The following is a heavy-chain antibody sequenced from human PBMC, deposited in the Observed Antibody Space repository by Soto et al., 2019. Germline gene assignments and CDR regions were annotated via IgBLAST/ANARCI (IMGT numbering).Heavy chain of an antibody. V-gene: IGHV3-23*01. J-gene: IGHJ4*02. D-gene: IGHD3-16*01. CDR3: AKESWGGHRHIDS. CDR1: GFTFSIEV. CDR2: ISGSGTGT. Sequence: GGSLRLSCAASGFTFSIEVMSWVRQAPGKGLDWVSAISGSGTGTYYADSVKGRFTISRDNSKNTLFLQMSSLRADDTAVYYCAKESWGGHRHIDSWGQGTLVTVSS.